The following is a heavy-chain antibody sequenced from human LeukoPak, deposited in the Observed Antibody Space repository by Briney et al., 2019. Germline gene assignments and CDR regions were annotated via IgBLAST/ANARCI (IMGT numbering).Heavy chain of an antibody. D-gene: IGHD6-13*01. V-gene: IGHV1-2*02. CDR1: GYTFTGYY. J-gene: IGHJ4*02. CDR3: ARQQQLVFMNPTREVWFGY. Sequence: GASVKVSCKASGYTFTGYYMHWVRQAPGQGLEWMGWINPNSGGTNYAQKFQGRVTMTRDTSISTAYMELSRLRSDDTAVYYCARQQQLVFMNPTREVWFGYWGQGTLVTVSS. CDR2: INPNSGGT.